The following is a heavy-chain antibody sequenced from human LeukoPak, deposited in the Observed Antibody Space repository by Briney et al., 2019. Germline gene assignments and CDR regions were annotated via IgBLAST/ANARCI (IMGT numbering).Heavy chain of an antibody. CDR2: ISWYSGSI. Sequence: PGGSLRLSCAASGFTFDDYAMLWVRQAPGKGLEWVSGISWYSGSIGYAVSVKGRFTISRDNAKNSLYLQMNSLRAEDTALYYCAKDSSIRYYDFWSGYYGHYYYGMDVWGQGTTVTVSS. V-gene: IGHV3-9*01. D-gene: IGHD3-3*01. J-gene: IGHJ6*02. CDR3: AKDSSIRYYDFWSGYYGHYYYGMDV. CDR1: GFTFDDYA.